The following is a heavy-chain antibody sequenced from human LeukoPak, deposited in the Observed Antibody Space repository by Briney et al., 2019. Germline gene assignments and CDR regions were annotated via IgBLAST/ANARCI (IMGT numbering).Heavy chain of an antibody. J-gene: IGHJ5*02. V-gene: IGHV3-66*01. CDR2: IYSGGST. D-gene: IGHD2-2*01. Sequence: GGSLRLSCAASGFTVSSNYMSWVRQAPGKGLEWVSVIYSGGSTYYADSVKGRFTISRDNSKNTLYLQMNSLRAEDTAVYYCAKGGVVPAANWFDPWGQGTLVTVSS. CDR3: AKGGVVPAANWFDP. CDR1: GFTVSSNY.